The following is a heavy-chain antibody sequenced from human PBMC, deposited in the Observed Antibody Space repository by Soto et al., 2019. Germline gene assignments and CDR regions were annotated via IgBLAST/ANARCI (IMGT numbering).Heavy chain of an antibody. J-gene: IGHJ6*02. Sequence: PVGSLRLSCAASGFTFSSYSMNWVRQAPGKGLEWVSSISSSSSYIYYADSVKGRFTISRDNAKNSLYLQMNSLRAEDTAVYYCASVKHYGSGSYYPNSYGMDVWGQGTTVTVSS. CDR3: ASVKHYGSGSYYPNSYGMDV. CDR1: GFTFSSYS. V-gene: IGHV3-21*01. D-gene: IGHD3-10*01. CDR2: ISSSSSYI.